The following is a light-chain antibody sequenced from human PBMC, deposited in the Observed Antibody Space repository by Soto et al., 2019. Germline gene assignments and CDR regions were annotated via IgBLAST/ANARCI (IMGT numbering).Light chain of an antibody. Sequence: VLTQPASVSGSPGQSITISCTGTSSDIGSYNRVSWYQQPPGTAPKLIIYEVNNRPSGVPDRFSGSKSGNTASLTISGLQAEDEADYYCNSFTNSSNYVLGNGTKVT. CDR2: EVN. V-gene: IGLV2-18*02. J-gene: IGLJ1*01. CDR3: NSFTNSSNYV. CDR1: SSDIGSYNR.